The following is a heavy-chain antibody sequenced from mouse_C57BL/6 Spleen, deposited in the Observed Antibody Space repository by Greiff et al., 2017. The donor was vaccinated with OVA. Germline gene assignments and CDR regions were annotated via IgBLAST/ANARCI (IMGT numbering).Heavy chain of an antibody. D-gene: IGHD1-1*01. J-gene: IGHJ2*01. Sequence: EVQLQQSGPELVKPGASVKISCKASGYTFTDYYMNWVKQSHGKSLEWIGDINPNNGGTSYNQKFKGKATLTVDKSSSTAYMEIRSLTSEDSAVYYCARGGIVSSSYGGLDYWGQGTTLSVSS. CDR1: GYTFTDYY. CDR2: INPNNGGT. CDR3: ARGGIVSSSYGGLDY. V-gene: IGHV1-26*01.